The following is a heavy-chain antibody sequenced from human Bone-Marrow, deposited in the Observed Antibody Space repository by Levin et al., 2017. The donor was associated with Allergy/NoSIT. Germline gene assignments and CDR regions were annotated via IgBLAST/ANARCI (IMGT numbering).Heavy chain of an antibody. CDR3: ATDYDY. CDR1: GYTLSDFS. Sequence: ASVKVSCKVSGYTLSDFSMHWVRQAPGKGLEWMGVVDSEDGETIYAEKFQGRITMTEDSSTDTAYTELSSLRSDDTALYFCATDYDYWGQGTLVTVSS. J-gene: IGHJ4*02. CDR2: VDSEDGET. V-gene: IGHV1-24*01.